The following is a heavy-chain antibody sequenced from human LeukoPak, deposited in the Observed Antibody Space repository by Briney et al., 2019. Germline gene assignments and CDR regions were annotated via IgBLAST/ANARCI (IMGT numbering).Heavy chain of an antibody. V-gene: IGHV3-23*01. J-gene: IGHJ4*02. CDR2: ISGSGGST. CDR1: GFTFSSYA. D-gene: IGHD1-14*01. Sequence: GGSLRLSCAASGFTFSSYAMSWVRQAPGKGLEWVSAISGSGGSTYYADSVKGRFTISRDNAKDSMYLQMDSLRDEDTAVYYCATETIGRHYDYWGQGTLLTVSS. CDR3: ATETIGRHYDY.